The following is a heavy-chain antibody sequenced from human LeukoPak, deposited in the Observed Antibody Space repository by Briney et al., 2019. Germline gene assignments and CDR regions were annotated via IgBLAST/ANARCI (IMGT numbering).Heavy chain of an antibody. CDR3: ASKFLGYCSSTSCLYGMDV. V-gene: IGHV1-18*04. D-gene: IGHD2-2*01. Sequence: ASVKVSCKASGYTFTRYGISGVGQAAGQGGEGMGWISAYNRNTNYAHKLHGRVTMTTDTSTSTAYMELRSLRSDDTAVYYCASKFLGYCSSTSCLYGMDVWGKGTTVTVSS. CDR1: GYTFTRYG. J-gene: IGHJ6*04. CDR2: ISAYNRNT.